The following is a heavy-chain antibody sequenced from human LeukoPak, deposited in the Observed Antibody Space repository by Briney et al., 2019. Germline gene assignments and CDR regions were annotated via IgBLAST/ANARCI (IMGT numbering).Heavy chain of an antibody. J-gene: IGHJ4*02. D-gene: IGHD6-19*01. CDR1: GFTFSSYG. V-gene: IGHV3-30*02. Sequence: PGGSLRLSCAASGFTFSSYGMHWVRQAPGKGLEGVAFIRYDGSNKYYADSVKGRFTISRDNSKNTLYLQMNSLRAEDTAVYYCAPVPFTPTYSSGWRGYYFDYWGQGTLVTVSS. CDR2: IRYDGSNK. CDR3: APVPFTPTYSSGWRGYYFDY.